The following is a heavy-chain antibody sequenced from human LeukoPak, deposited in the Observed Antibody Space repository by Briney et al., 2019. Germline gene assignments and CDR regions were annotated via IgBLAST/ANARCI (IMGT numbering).Heavy chain of an antibody. CDR3: ARVTITMIVPYYYYGMDV. CDR1: GFTFGTYS. Sequence: GGSLRLSCAASGFTFGTYSMNWVRQAPGKGLEWVSYISSSSSTIYYADSVKGRFTISRDNAKNSLYLQMNSLRAEDTAVYYCARVTITMIVPYYYYGMDVWGQGTTVTVSS. CDR2: ISSSSSTI. V-gene: IGHV3-48*01. J-gene: IGHJ6*02. D-gene: IGHD3-22*01.